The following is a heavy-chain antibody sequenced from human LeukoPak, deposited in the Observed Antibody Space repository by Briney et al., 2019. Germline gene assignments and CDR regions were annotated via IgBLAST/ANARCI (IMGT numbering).Heavy chain of an antibody. V-gene: IGHV1-24*01. Sequence: ASVKVSCKVSGYTLTELSVHWVRQAPGKGLEWMGNFDPKDGDTIYAQRFQGRVTITRNTSISTAYMELSSLRSEDTAVYYCARADAFDIWGQGTMVTVSS. CDR3: ARADAFDI. CDR1: GYTLTELS. J-gene: IGHJ3*02. CDR2: FDPKDGDT.